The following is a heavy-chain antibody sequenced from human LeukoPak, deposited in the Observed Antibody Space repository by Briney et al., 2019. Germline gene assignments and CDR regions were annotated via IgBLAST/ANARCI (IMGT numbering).Heavy chain of an antibody. CDR2: IYYSGST. V-gene: IGHV4-59*12. CDR1: GGSISSYY. Sequence: NPSETLSLTCTVSGGSISSYYWSWIRQPPGKGLEWIGYIYYSGSTNYNPSLKSRVTISVDTSKNQFSLKLSSVTAADTAVYYCARGKYDILTGYSRHFDYWGQGTLVTVSS. J-gene: IGHJ4*02. CDR3: ARGKYDILTGYSRHFDY. D-gene: IGHD3-9*01.